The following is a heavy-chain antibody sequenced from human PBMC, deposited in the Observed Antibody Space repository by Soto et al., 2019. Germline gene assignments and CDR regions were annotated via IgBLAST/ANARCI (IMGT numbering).Heavy chain of an antibody. J-gene: IGHJ6*03. Sequence: SETLSLTCTVSGGSISSYYWSWIRQPPGKGLEWIGYIYYSGSTNYNPSLKSRVTISVDTSKNQFSLKLSSVTAADTAVYYCAMGRFWSGYSYYMDVWGKGTTVTSP. D-gene: IGHD3-3*01. CDR2: IYYSGST. V-gene: IGHV4-59*08. CDR1: GGSISSYY. CDR3: AMGRFWSGYSYYMDV.